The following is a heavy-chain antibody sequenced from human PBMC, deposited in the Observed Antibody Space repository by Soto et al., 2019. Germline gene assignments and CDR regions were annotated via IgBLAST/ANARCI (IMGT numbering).Heavy chain of an antibody. J-gene: IGHJ5*02. CDR2: IYHSGST. CDR3: ARSGRGYCSGGSCYPSHWFDP. Sequence: SETLSLTCAVSGGSISSSNWWSWVRQPPGKGLEWIGEIYHSGSTNYNPSLKSRVTISVDKSKNQFSLKLSSVTAADTAVYYCARSGRGYCSGGSCYPSHWFDPWGQGTLVTVSS. CDR1: GGSISSSNW. V-gene: IGHV4-4*02. D-gene: IGHD2-15*01.